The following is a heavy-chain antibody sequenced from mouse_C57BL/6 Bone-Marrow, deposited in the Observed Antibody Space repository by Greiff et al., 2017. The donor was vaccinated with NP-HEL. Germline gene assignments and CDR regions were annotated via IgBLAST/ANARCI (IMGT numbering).Heavy chain of an antibody. D-gene: IGHD1-1*01. V-gene: IGHV1-55*01. CDR3: ARRLSITTVVARDY. Sequence: QVHVKQPGAELVKPGASVKMSCKASGYTFTSYWITWVKQRPGQGLEWIGDIYPGSGSTNYNEKFKSKATLTVDTSSSTAYMQLSSLTSEDSAVYYCARRLSITTVVARDYWGQGTTLTVSS. CDR1: GYTFTSYW. J-gene: IGHJ2*01. CDR2: IYPGSGST.